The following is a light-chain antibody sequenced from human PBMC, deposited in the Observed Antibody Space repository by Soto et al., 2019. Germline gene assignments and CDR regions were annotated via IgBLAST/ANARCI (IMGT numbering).Light chain of an antibody. CDR1: SSDIGSYNY. Sequence: QSALAQPASVSGSPGQSITISCTGTSSDIGSYNYISWYQQYPDKGPKLIIYGVTNRPSGVSNRFSGSKSGYTASLTISCLQAEDEADYYCCSYTTTTTYVFGTGTKVTVL. V-gene: IGLV2-14*03. CDR2: GVT. J-gene: IGLJ1*01. CDR3: CSYTTTTTYV.